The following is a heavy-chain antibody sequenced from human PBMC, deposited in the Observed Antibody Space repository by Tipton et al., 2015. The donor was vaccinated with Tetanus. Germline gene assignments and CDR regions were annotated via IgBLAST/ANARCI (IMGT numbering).Heavy chain of an antibody. CDR3: ARGLRSAHYYGSGRFWGACWFDP. CDR1: GGSFSGYY. J-gene: IGHJ5*02. D-gene: IGHD3-10*01. CDR2: INHSGST. V-gene: IGHV4-34*01. Sequence: GLVKPSETLSLTCAVYGGSFSGYYWSWIRQPPGKGLEWIGEINHSGSTNYNPSLKSRVTISVDTSKNQFSLKLSSVTAADTAVYYCARGLRSAHYYGSGRFWGACWFDPWGQGTLVTVSS.